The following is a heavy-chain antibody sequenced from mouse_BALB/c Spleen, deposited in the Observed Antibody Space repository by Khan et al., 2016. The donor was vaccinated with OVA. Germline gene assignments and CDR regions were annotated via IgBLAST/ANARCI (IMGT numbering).Heavy chain of an antibody. D-gene: IGHD2-2*01. Sequence: DVKLVESGGGLVKLGGSLKLSCAASGLTFSGYYMSWVRQTPEKRLELVAAIKSNGGGIYYSDTVKGRFTISRDNAKNPLYLQMSSLKSEDTALYYCARHYGDDGECAYWGQGTLVTVSA. CDR1: GLTFSGYY. V-gene: IGHV5-6-2*01. CDR3: ARHYGDDGECAY. J-gene: IGHJ3*01. CDR2: IKSNGGGI.